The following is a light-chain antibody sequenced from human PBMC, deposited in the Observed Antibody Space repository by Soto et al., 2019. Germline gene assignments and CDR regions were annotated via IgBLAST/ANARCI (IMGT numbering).Light chain of an antibody. V-gene: IGKV3-15*01. CDR3: QQYGSSPPLT. J-gene: IGKJ4*01. CDR2: GVS. CDR1: QSVSSY. Sequence: EIVFAHSPATLSFSPVERATLSCRASQSVSSYLAWYQQKPGQAPRLLIYGVSTRAAGIPTRFSGSGSGTEFTLTISSLQSEDFVVYYCQQYGSSPPLTFGGGTKVDIK.